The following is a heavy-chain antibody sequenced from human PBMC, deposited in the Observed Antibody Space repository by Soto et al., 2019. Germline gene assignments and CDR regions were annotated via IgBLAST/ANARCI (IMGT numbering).Heavy chain of an antibody. V-gene: IGHV3-30*18. CDR1: GFTFSSYG. D-gene: IGHD5-18*01. CDR3: AKGSYTAMPYFDY. J-gene: IGHJ4*02. CDR2: ISYDGSNK. Sequence: QVQLVESGGGVVQPGRSLRLSCAASGFTFSSYGMHWVRQAPGKGLEWVAVISYDGSNKYYADSVKGRFTISRDNSKNTRYLQMNSLRGEDTAVYYCAKGSYTAMPYFDYWGQGTLVTVSS.